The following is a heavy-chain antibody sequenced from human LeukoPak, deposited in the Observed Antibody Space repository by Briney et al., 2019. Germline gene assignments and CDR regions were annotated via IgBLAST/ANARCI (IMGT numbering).Heavy chain of an antibody. CDR1: GGSISTYY. CDR3: ARGRPFLEWLLYLDC. D-gene: IGHD3-3*02. V-gene: IGHV4-59*01. CDR2: IYYSGST. J-gene: IGHJ4*02. Sequence: PSETLSLTCTVSGGSISTYYWSWIRQPPGKGLEWIGYIYYSGSTNYNPSLKSRATISVDTSENQFSLKLSSVTAADTAVYYCARGRPFLEWLLYLDCWGQGTLVTVSS.